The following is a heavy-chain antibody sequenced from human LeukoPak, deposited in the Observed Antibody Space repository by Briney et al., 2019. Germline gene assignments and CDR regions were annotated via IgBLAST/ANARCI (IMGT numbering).Heavy chain of an antibody. CDR2: ISTSSSTI. D-gene: IGHD1-26*01. CDR3: ARMSGTYYYSFDI. V-gene: IGHV3-48*02. CDR1: GFTFSSYS. Sequence: GGSLRLSCAASGFTFSSYSMTWVRQAPGKGLEWVSYISTSSSTIYYADSVKGRFTISRDNAKNSLYLQMNSLRDGDTAVYYCARMSGTYYYSFDIWGQGTMVTVSS. J-gene: IGHJ3*02.